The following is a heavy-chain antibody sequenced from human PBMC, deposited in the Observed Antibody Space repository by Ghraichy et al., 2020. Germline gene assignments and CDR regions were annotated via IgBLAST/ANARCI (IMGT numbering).Heavy chain of an antibody. J-gene: IGHJ5*02. CDR2: VHYSKTT. Sequence: SETLSLTCTVSGGSIRSTNDYWAWIRQPPGKGLEWIGSVHYSKTTYYNPSLRSRVTISADMSKNHFSLKVTSMTAADTAVYYCARHSVSRFLNWFDPWGQGTLVIVSS. D-gene: IGHD3-3*01. CDR1: GGSIRSTNDY. CDR3: ARHSVSRFLNWFDP. V-gene: IGHV4-39*02.